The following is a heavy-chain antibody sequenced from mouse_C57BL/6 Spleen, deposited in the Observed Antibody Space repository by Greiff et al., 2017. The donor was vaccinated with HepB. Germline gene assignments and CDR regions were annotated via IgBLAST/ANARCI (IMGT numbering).Heavy chain of an antibody. CDR3: ARGLRDWYFDV. J-gene: IGHJ1*03. D-gene: IGHD2-2*01. CDR1: GYTFTSYW. CDR2: IHPNSGST. V-gene: IGHV1-64*01. Sequence: QVQLQQSGAELVKPGASVKLSCKASGYTFTSYWMHWVKQRPGQGLEWIGMIHPNSGSTNYNEKFKSKATLTVDKSSSTAYMQLSSLTSEDSAVYYCARGLRDWYFDVWGTGTTVTVSS.